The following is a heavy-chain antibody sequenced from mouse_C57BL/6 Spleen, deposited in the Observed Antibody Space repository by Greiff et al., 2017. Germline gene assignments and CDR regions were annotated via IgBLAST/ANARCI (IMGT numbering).Heavy chain of an antibody. V-gene: IGHV1-55*01. CDR2: IYPGRGST. CDR3: ARSYSNFFCAY. Sequence: VQLQQPGAELVKPGASVKMSCKASGYTFTSYWITWVKQRPGQGLEWIGDIYPGRGSTNYNEKFKSKATLTVDTSTSTANMQLSSLTSEDSAVYYCARSYSNFFCAYWGQGTLVTVSA. CDR1: GYTFTSYW. J-gene: IGHJ3*01. D-gene: IGHD2-5*01.